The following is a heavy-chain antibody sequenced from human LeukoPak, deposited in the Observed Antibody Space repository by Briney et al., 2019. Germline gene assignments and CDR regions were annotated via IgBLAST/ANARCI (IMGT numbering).Heavy chain of an antibody. CDR3: ARVPGSGITNNHIDY. CDR2: ISSSSSYI. D-gene: IGHD3-10*01. J-gene: IGHJ4*02. Sequence: GGSLRLSCAVSGFTFSSYSMNWVRRAPGKGLEWVSSISSSSSYIYYADSVKGRFTISRDNAKNSLYLQMNSLRAEDTAVYYCARVPGSGITNNHIDYWGQGTLVTVSS. V-gene: IGHV3-21*01. CDR1: GFTFSSYS.